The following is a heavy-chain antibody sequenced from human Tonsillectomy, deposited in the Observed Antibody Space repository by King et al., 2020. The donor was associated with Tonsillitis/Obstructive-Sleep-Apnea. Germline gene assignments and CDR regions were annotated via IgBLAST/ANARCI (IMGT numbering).Heavy chain of an antibody. V-gene: IGHV1-24*01. Sequence: QLVQSGAEVKKPGASVKVSCKVSGYTLTELSMHWVRQAPGKGLEWMGGFDPEDGETIYAQKFQGRVTMTEDTSTDTAYMELSSLRSEDTAVYYCATGRITIFGVVIIDAFYIWGQGTMVTVSS. J-gene: IGHJ3*02. D-gene: IGHD3-3*01. CDR3: ATGRITIFGVVIIDAFYI. CDR1: GYTLTELS. CDR2: FDPEDGET.